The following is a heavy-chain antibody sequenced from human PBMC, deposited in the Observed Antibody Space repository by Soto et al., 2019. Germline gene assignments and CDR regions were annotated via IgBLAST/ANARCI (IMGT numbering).Heavy chain of an antibody. CDR3: AREGREWGN. V-gene: IGHV4-39*02. CDR1: GGSISSSSYY. D-gene: IGHD3-3*01. CDR2: IYYSGST. Sequence: SETLSLTCTVSGGSISSSSYYWGWIRQPPGKGLEWIGSIYYSGSTYYNPSLKSRVTISVDTSKNQFSLKLSSVTAADTAVYYCAREGREWGNWGQGTLVTVSS. J-gene: IGHJ4*02.